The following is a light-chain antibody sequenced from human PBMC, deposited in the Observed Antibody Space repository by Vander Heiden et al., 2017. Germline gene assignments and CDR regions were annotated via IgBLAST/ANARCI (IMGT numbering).Light chain of an antibody. V-gene: IGKV3-15*01. Sequence: EIAMTQSPATLSVSPGERATLPCRASEIGRNSLAWYQQKPGQPPMLLIYGASTRATGIPARFSGSGSGTEFTLTISSLQSEDFAVYYCQQYNNWPRTFGQGTKLEIK. CDR1: EIGRNS. CDR3: QQYNNWPRT. CDR2: GAS. J-gene: IGKJ1*01.